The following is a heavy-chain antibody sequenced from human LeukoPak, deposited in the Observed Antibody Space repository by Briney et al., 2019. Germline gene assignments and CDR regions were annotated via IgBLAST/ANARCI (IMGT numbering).Heavy chain of an antibody. CDR3: ARVYCGGDCYSFDY. CDR2: IYHSGST. Sequence: PSETLSLTCAVSGGSISSSNWWSWVRQPPGKGLEWIGEIYHSGSTNYNPSLKSRVTISVDKSKNQFSLKLSSVTAADTAVYYCARVYCGGDCYSFDYWGQGTLVTVSS. V-gene: IGHV4-4*02. D-gene: IGHD2-21*02. J-gene: IGHJ4*02. CDR1: GGSISSSNW.